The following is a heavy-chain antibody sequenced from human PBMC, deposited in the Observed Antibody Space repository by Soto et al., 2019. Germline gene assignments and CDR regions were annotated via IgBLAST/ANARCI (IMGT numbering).Heavy chain of an antibody. J-gene: IGHJ5*02. D-gene: IGHD2-8*01. CDR3: SRDPSTIDKLIGVWFDP. Sequence: QIRLVQSGAEVQKPGSSVRVSCKASGDTFGRFTINWVRQAPGQGLEWMGGIKPISGITNYEQRFQDRVTFTADASTSTVYMELSSLRSEDTAMYYCSRDPSTIDKLIGVWFDPWGQGTLVTVSS. V-gene: IGHV1-69*01. CDR2: IKPISGIT. CDR1: GDTFGRFT.